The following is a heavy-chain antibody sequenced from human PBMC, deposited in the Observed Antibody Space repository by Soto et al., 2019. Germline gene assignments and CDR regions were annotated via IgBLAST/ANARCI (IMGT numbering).Heavy chain of an antibody. CDR1: GFTFSSFE. Sequence: GGSLRLSCAASGFTFSSFEMNWVRQAPGKGPEWVSYISNSGNTIKYAGSVKGRFTISRDNAKNSLYLQMNSLRGEDTAVYYCARAFSGSYYRYFQNWGQGTLVTVS. D-gene: IGHD1-26*01. V-gene: IGHV3-48*03. J-gene: IGHJ1*01. CDR3: ARAFSGSYYRYFQN. CDR2: ISNSGNTI.